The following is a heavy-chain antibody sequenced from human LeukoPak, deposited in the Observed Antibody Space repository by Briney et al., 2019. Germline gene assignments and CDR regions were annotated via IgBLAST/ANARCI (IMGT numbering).Heavy chain of an antibody. CDR1: GSTFSSDA. CDR3: ANKPAGFDP. Sequence: GGSLRLSCTASGSTFSSDAMTWVRQAPGKGLEWLSSITGSGDATYYADYVKGRFTISRGNSKNTLYLQMNSLRAEDTAVYYCANKPAGFDPWGQGTLVTVSS. J-gene: IGHJ5*02. V-gene: IGHV3-23*01. D-gene: IGHD1-14*01. CDR2: ITGSGDAT.